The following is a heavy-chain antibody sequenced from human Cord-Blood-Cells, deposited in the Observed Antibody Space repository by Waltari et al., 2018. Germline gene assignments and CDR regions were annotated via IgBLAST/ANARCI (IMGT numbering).Heavy chain of an antibody. CDR2: SNPNSGGT. CDR1: GTTFTGYY. J-gene: IGHJ3*02. Sequence: QVQLVQSGAEAKTHGASVTVSCKSSGTTFTGYYMNWVRQASGKGLERMGWSNPNSGGTNYAKKFQGGVTMTRDTSSSTAYMELSRLRSDDTAVYYCARDGAGAAFDIWGQGTMVTVSS. CDR3: ARDGAGAAFDI. V-gene: IGHV1-2*02. D-gene: IGHD1-26*01.